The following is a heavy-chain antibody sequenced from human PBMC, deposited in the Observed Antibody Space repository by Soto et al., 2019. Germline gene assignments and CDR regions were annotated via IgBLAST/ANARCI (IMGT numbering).Heavy chain of an antibody. CDR3: ASGSYVLRFLEWLSEQFDP. V-gene: IGHV4-39*01. CDR1: GGSISSSSYY. CDR2: IYYSGST. J-gene: IGHJ5*02. Sequence: SETLSLTCTASGGSISSSSYYWGWIRQPPGKGLEWIGSIYYSGSTYYNPSLKSRVTISVDTSKNQFSLKLSSVTAADTAVYYCASGSYVLRFLEWLSEQFDPWGQGTLVT. D-gene: IGHD3-3*01.